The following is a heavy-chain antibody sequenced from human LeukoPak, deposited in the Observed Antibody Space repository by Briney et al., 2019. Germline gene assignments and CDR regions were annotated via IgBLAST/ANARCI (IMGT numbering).Heavy chain of an antibody. D-gene: IGHD1-14*01. Sequence: GGSLRLSCAASGFTFSSSAMSWVRQAPGKGLEWVSSISGSGSGGSTYYADSVKGRFTISRDNSKDTLYLQMNSLRAEDMAVYYCAKDRAPGEYWGQGTLVTVSS. J-gene: IGHJ4*02. CDR2: ISGSGSGGST. CDR3: AKDRAPGEY. V-gene: IGHV3-23*01. CDR1: GFTFSSSA.